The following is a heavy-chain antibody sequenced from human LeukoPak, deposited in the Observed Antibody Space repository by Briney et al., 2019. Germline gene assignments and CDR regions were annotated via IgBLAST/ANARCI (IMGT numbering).Heavy chain of an antibody. D-gene: IGHD1-26*01. CDR2: INPNSGGT. Sequence: ASVKVSCKASGYTFTGYYMHWVRQAPGQGLEWMGWINPNSGGTNYAQKFQGRVTMTRDTSISTAYMELSRLRSDDTAVYYCARGVSGSYYYYYMDVWGKGTTVTISS. CDR3: ARGVSGSYYYYYMDV. V-gene: IGHV1-2*02. J-gene: IGHJ6*03. CDR1: GYTFTGYY.